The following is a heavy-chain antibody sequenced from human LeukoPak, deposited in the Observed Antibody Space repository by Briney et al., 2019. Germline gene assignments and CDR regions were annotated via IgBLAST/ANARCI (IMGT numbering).Heavy chain of an antibody. CDR2: ISGSGGST. J-gene: IGHJ3*02. CDR1: GFTFSSYA. V-gene: IGHV3-23*01. CDR3: ARQRYQRDAFDI. D-gene: IGHD2-2*01. Sequence: GGSLRLSCAASGFTFSSYAMSWVRQAPGKGLEWVSAISGSGGSTYYADSVKGRFTISRDNAKDSLYLQMNSLRAEDTAVYYCARQRYQRDAFDIWGQGTKVTVSS.